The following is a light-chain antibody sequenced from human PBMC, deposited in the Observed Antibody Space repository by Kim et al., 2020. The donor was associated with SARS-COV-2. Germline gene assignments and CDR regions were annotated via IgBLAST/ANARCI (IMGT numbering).Light chain of an antibody. V-gene: IGKV1-5*01. CDR2: DAS. CDR3: QQYKTYPLT. J-gene: IGKJ2*01. Sequence: GDRVTITCRASQSINSWSAWYQQKPEKAPKLLIYDASSLESGVTSKFSGSGSGTDFTLTISSLQPDDIATYYCQQYKTYPLTFGQGTKLEI. CDR1: QSINSW.